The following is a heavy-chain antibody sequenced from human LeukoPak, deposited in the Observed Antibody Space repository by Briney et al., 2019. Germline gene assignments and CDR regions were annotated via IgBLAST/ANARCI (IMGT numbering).Heavy chain of an antibody. CDR2: LNAGNGNT. J-gene: IGHJ5*02. CDR1: GYTFTGYA. CDR3: ARSLTDYDFWSGYQLDNWFDP. D-gene: IGHD3-3*01. Sequence: GASVKVSCKASGYTFTGYAMHWVRQAPGQRLEWMGWLNAGNGNTKYSQKFQGRVTIARDTSASTAYMELSSLRSEDTAVYYCARSLTDYDFWSGYQLDNWFDPWGQGTLVTVSS. V-gene: IGHV1-3*01.